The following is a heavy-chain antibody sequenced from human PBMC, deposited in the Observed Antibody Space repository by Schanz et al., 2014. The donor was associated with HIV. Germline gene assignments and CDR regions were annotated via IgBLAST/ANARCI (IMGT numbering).Heavy chain of an antibody. Sequence: EVQLLESGGGLEQPGGSLRLSCAASGFNFNIYAMTWVRQAPGKGLEWVSAISGSGGSTYYADSVKGRFTISRDNSKNTLYLQMTTLRIDDTAVYYCAKPEYDSRGNSQSHFDYWGQGPLVTVSS. CDR3: AKPEYDSRGNSQSHFDY. CDR1: GFNFNIYA. D-gene: IGHD3-22*01. J-gene: IGHJ4*02. V-gene: IGHV3-23*01. CDR2: ISGSGGST.